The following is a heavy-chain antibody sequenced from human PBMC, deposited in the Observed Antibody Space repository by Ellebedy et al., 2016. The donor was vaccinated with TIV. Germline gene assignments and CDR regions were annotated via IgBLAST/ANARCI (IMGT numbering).Heavy chain of an antibody. CDR2: IYYSGST. CDR1: GGSISSSSYY. Sequence: SETLSLTCTVSGGSISSSSYYWGWIRQPPGKGLEWIGSIYYSGSTNYNPSLKSRVTISVDTSKNQFSLKLSSVTAADTAVYYCARVYLRGYSYGRLDYWGQGTLVTVSS. D-gene: IGHD5-18*01. J-gene: IGHJ4*02. V-gene: IGHV4-39*07. CDR3: ARVYLRGYSYGRLDY.